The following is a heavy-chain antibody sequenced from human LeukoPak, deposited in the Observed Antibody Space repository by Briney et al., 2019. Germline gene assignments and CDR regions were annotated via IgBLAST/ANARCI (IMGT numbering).Heavy chain of an antibody. Sequence: GGSLRLSCSASGFTFSSYAMHWVRQAPGKGLEYVSAISSNGGSTYYADSVKGRFTISRDNSKNTLYLQMNSLRAEDTAVYYCAKGSPTGYSSGWYLSYFDCWGQGTLVTVSS. CDR1: GFTFSSYA. CDR3: AKGSPTGYSSGWYLSYFDC. J-gene: IGHJ4*02. V-gene: IGHV3-64*04. D-gene: IGHD6-19*01. CDR2: ISSNGGST.